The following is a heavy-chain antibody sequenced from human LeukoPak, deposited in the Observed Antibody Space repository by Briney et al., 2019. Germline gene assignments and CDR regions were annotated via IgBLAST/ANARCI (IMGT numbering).Heavy chain of an antibody. CDR3: ARVVRDGVGSYHFDT. V-gene: IGHV1-18*01. J-gene: IGHJ4*02. D-gene: IGHD3-10*01. CDR2: ISAYNGNT. Sequence: ASVKVSCKASGYTFSSYGISWVRQAPGQGLEWMGWISAYNGNTNYAQKLQGRVTMTTDTSTSTAYMELRSLRSDDTAVYYCARVVRDGVGSYHFDTWGQGTPVTVSS. CDR1: GYTFSSYG.